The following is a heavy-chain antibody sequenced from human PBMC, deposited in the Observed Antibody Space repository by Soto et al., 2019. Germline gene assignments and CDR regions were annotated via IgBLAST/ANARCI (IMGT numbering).Heavy chain of an antibody. J-gene: IGHJ4*02. CDR2: INHSGST. Sequence: PSETLSLTCAVYGVSFSGYYWSWIRQPPGKGLEWIGEINHSGSTNYNPSLKSRVTISVDTSKNQFSLKLSSVTAADTAVYYCARGRAWDSSGYRRRDYYFDYWGQGTLVTVSS. D-gene: IGHD3-22*01. V-gene: IGHV4-34*01. CDR1: GVSFSGYY. CDR3: ARGRAWDSSGYRRRDYYFDY.